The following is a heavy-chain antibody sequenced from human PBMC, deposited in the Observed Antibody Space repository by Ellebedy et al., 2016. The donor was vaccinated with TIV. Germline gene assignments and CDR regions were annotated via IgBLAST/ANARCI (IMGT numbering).Heavy chain of an antibody. CDR2: IYYSGTT. V-gene: IGHV4-39*01. Sequence: MPSETLSLTCTVSGGSISSSSYYWGLIRQPPGKGLEWIGSIYYSGTTYYNPSLKSRVTISVDTSKNQFSLKLSSVTAADTAVYYCARHGLSGIPAVDYWGQGTLVTVSS. D-gene: IGHD3-10*01. CDR3: ARHGLSGIPAVDY. CDR1: GGSISSSSYY. J-gene: IGHJ4*02.